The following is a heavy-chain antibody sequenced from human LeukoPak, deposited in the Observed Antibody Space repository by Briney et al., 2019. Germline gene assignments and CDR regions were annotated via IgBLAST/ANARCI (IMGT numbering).Heavy chain of an antibody. V-gene: IGHV3-30-3*01. J-gene: IGHJ4*02. Sequence: GGSLRLSCAASGFTFSTYAMHWVRQAPGKGLEWVAVILYDGSNQYYRDSVKGRFTVSRDNSRNTLYLQMNSLKVEDTAVYFCARDFRDYRDYVAYFGSWGQGTLVTVSS. CDR1: GFTFSTYA. CDR3: ARDFRDYRDYVAYFGS. D-gene: IGHD4-17*01. CDR2: ILYDGSNQ.